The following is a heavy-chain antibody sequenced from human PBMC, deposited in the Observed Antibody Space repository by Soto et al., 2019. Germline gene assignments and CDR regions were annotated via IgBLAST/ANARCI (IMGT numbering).Heavy chain of an antibody. CDR3: AGLGMVAAHREFDP. CDR2: INQSGSP. J-gene: IGHJ5*02. D-gene: IGHD2-15*01. Sequence: QVQLQESGPGLVKPSVTLSLTCAVSSGTISSSNWWTWVRQPPGKGLEWIGEINQSGSPNYNPALRSRVTISVDKSKSQFFLKLSSVTAADTAIYYWAGLGMVAAHREFDPWGQGTLVTVSS. V-gene: IGHV4-4*02. CDR1: SGTISSSNW.